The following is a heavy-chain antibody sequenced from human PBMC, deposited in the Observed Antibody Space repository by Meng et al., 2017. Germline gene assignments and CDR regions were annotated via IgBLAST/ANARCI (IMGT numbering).Heavy chain of an antibody. CDR3: ARRDGYCSGGSCFFWFDP. V-gene: IGHV1-69*06. Sequence: QVLLVQSGAEVQKPESSVKVSCKASGCTFSSYAISWGRQAPGQGLEWMGGIIPIFGTANYAQKFQGRVTITADKSTSTAYMELSSLRSEDTAVYYCARRDGYCSGGSCFFWFDPWGQGTLVTVSS. J-gene: IGHJ5*02. CDR2: IIPIFGTA. D-gene: IGHD2-15*01. CDR1: GCTFSSYA.